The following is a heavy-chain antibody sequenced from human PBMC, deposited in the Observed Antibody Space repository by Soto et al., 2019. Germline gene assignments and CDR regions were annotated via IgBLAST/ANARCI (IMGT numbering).Heavy chain of an antibody. CDR3: AREGAEDIVVVVAATPPGMDV. V-gene: IGHV1-18*01. J-gene: IGHJ6*02. CDR2: ISAYNGNT. Sequence: QVQLVQSGAEVKKPGASVKVSCKASGYTFTSYGISWVRQAPGQGLEWMGWISAYNGNTNYAQKLQGRVTMTTDTSTSTAYMELRSLRSDDTAVYYCAREGAEDIVVVVAATPPGMDVWGQGTTVTVSS. D-gene: IGHD2-15*01. CDR1: GYTFTSYG.